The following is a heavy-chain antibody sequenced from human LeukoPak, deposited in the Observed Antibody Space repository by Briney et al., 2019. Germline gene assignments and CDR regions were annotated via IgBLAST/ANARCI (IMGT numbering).Heavy chain of an antibody. Sequence: SETLSLTCTVSGGSISSDYWNWIRQPAGKGLEWIGRIYASGSANYNPSLKSRVTMSVDTSKNQFSLRLSSVTAADMAIYLCARDRRAYGQGQSDFWGQGTLVTVSS. V-gene: IGHV4-4*07. CDR2: IYASGSA. D-gene: IGHD4-17*01. CDR3: ARDRRAYGQGQSDF. CDR1: GGSISSDY. J-gene: IGHJ4*02.